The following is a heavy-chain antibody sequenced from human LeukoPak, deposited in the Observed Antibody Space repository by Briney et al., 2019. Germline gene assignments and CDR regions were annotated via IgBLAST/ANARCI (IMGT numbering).Heavy chain of an antibody. CDR2: IVVGSGNT. CDR3: AAGYSSSWVDY. V-gene: IGHV1-58*02. J-gene: IGHJ4*02. CDR1: GFTFTSSA. Sequence: GASVKVSCKASGFTFTSSAMQWVRQARGQRLEWIGWIVVGSGNTNYAQKFQERVTITRDMSTSTAYMGLSSLRSEDTAVYYCAAGYSSSWVDYWGQGTLVTVSS. D-gene: IGHD6-13*01.